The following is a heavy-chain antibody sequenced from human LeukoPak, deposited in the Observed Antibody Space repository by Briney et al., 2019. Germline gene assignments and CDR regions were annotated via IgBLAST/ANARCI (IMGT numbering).Heavy chain of an antibody. Sequence: AASVTVSYKASGYTFTNYGISWVRQAPGQGRDWMGWISAYNGNTKYAQKLQGRVTITTDTSTSTAYMELRSLRSDDTAVYYCARDPDSSSWFFDYWGQGTLVTVSS. V-gene: IGHV1-18*01. CDR1: GYTFTNYG. CDR2: ISAYNGNT. CDR3: ARDPDSSSWFFDY. D-gene: IGHD6-13*01. J-gene: IGHJ4*02.